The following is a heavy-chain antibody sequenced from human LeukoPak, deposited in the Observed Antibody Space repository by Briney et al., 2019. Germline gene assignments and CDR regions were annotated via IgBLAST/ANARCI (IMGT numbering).Heavy chain of an antibody. CDR2: IWYDGSNK. CDR3: ARDLGYYDILTGYYPDY. J-gene: IGHJ4*02. V-gene: IGHV3-33*08. CDR1: GFTFSTYW. Sequence: GGSLRLSCAASGFTFSTYWMHWVRQAPGKGLEWVAVIWYDGSNKYYADSVKGRFTISRDNSKNTLYLQMNSLRAEDTAVYYCARDLGYYDILTGYYPDYWGQGTLVTVSS. D-gene: IGHD3-9*01.